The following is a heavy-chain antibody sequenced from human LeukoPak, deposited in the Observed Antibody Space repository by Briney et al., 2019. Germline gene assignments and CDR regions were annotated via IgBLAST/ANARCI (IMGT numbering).Heavy chain of an antibody. CDR2: TYYRGST. CDR1: GGSIISSSYY. Sequence: SETLSLTCTVSGGSIISSSYYWDWIRQPPGKGLEWIGSTYYRGSTNYNPSLKSRVTISVDTSKNQFSLKLTSVTAADTTVYYCARHPGLNYGSGRPENWFDPWGQGTLVTVSS. CDR3: ARHPGLNYGSGRPENWFDP. J-gene: IGHJ5*02. V-gene: IGHV4-39*01. D-gene: IGHD3-10*01.